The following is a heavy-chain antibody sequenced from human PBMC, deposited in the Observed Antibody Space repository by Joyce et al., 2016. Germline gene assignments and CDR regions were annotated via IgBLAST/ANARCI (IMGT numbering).Heavy chain of an antibody. D-gene: IGHD6-6*01. V-gene: IGHV5-51*01. CDR1: AFVFNDHW. CDR2: INTKGYQT. J-gene: IGHJ6*02. CDR3: ARSISSDVYYYYGVDV. Sequence: EVQLEQSGPEVRKPGEPLRISCKGSAFVFNDHWIGWVRHMPGKGLEWVCIINTKGYQTNYSPAFHGRATMSADTSLNTAYLQWGSLEASDTAIYYCARSISSDVYYYYGVDVWGQGTSVTVS.